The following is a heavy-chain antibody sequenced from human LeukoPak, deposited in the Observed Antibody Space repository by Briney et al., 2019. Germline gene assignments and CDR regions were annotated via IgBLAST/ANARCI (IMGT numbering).Heavy chain of an antibody. Sequence: SETLSLTCTVSGGSISSYYWSWIRQPAGKGLEWIGRIYTSGSTNYNPSLKSRVTMSVDTSKNQFSLKLSSVTAADTAVYYCARLSTVTTSFDYWSQGTLVTVSS. J-gene: IGHJ4*02. D-gene: IGHD4-17*01. CDR3: ARLSTVTTSFDY. CDR1: GGSISSYY. CDR2: IYTSGST. V-gene: IGHV4-4*07.